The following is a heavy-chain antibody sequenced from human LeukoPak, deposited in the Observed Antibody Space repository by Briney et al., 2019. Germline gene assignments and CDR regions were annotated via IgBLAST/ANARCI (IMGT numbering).Heavy chain of an antibody. CDR2: IYTSGST. CDR1: GGSISSYY. J-gene: IGHJ5*02. D-gene: IGHD3-16*01. V-gene: IGHV4-4*07. Sequence: SETLSLTRTVSGGSISSYYWSWIRQPAGKGLEWIGRIYTSGSTNYNPSLKSRVTMSVDTSKNQFSLKLSSVPAADAAVYYCEREPGKLGANWFDPWGQGSRGTVSS. CDR3: EREPGKLGANWFDP.